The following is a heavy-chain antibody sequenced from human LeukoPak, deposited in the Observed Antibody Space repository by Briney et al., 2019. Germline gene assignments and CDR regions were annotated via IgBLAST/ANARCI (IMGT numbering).Heavy chain of an antibody. CDR1: GGSISSTNSY. V-gene: IGHV4-39*07. D-gene: IGHD6-6*01. Sequence: SENLSLTCTVSGGSISSTNSYWGWVRQSPRTGLEWIGRIYTSGSTNYNPSLKSRVTMSVDTSKNQFSLKLSSVTAADTAVYYCARGGPIAARLRGGTWFDPWGQGTLVTVSS. J-gene: IGHJ5*02. CDR3: ARGGPIAARLRGGTWFDP. CDR2: IYTSGST.